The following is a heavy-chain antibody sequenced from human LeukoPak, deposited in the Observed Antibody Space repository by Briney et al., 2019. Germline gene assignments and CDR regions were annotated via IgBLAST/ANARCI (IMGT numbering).Heavy chain of an antibody. CDR2: IYTSGST. V-gene: IGHV4-61*02. CDR3: ATDFYGRSDY. J-gene: IGHJ4*02. Sequence: SQTLSLTCTVSGGSISSGSYYWSWIRQPAGKGLEWIGRIYTSGSTNYNPSLKSRATISVDTSKNQFSLKLSSVTAADTAVYYCATDFYGRSDYWGQGTLVTVSS. CDR1: GGSISSGSYY. D-gene: IGHD2/OR15-2a*01.